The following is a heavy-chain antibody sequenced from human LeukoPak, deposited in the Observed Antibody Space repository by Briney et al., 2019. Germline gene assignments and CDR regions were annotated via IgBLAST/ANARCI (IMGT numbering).Heavy chain of an antibody. V-gene: IGHV3-30*02. CDR2: IRYDGSNK. CDR3: ANCGAAAGY. D-gene: IGHD6-13*01. Sequence: GGPLRLSCGASGFTFSSYGMRWAREAPGKGLEWVAFIRYDGSNKYYADSVNGRFTISRDNSKNTLYLQMNSLRAEDTAVYYCANCGAAAGYWGQGTLVTVSS. CDR1: GFTFSSYG. J-gene: IGHJ4*02.